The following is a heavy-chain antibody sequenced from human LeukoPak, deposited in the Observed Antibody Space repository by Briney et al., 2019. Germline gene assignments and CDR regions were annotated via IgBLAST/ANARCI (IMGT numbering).Heavy chain of an antibody. CDR1: GGSISSSSYY. D-gene: IGHD1-7*01. CDR2: IYYSGST. J-gene: IGHJ4*02. Sequence: PSETLSLTCTVSGGSISSSSYYWGWIRQPPGKGLEWIGSIYYSGSTYYNPSLKSRVTISVDTSKNQFSLKLSSVTAADTAVYYCAGITGTTGGNYFDYWGQGTLVTVSS. V-gene: IGHV4-39*01. CDR3: AGITGTTGGNYFDY.